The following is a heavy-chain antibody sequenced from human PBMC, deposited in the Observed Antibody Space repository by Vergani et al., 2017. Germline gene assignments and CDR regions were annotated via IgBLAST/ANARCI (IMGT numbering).Heavy chain of an antibody. CDR1: GGSMSDFY. Sequence: QVHLQESGPGVVKPSDTLYLTCTVSGGSMSDFYWTWIRQPAGRGLEWIGRIYPNGNGNYNESLRSRLTMSIDTSRSQFSLSLSSVTAADTAVYYCARGKWGVNCPKYNWLAPWGRGILVTVSS. D-gene: IGHD1-1*01. J-gene: IGHJ5*02. CDR3: ARGKWGVNCPKYNWLAP. V-gene: IGHV4-4*07. CDR2: IYPNGNG.